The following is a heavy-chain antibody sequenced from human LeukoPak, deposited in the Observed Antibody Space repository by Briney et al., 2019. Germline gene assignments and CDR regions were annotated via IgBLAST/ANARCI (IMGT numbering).Heavy chain of an antibody. Sequence: SQTLSLTCTVSGGSISSGGYYWGWIRQPPGKGLEWIGYIYHSGSTYYNPSLKSRVTISVDKSKNQFSLKLSSVTAADTAVYYCARVVTMVRGVPPGEYYYGMDVWGQGTTVTVSS. CDR3: ARVVTMVRGVPPGEYYYGMDV. D-gene: IGHD3-10*01. CDR1: GGSISSGGYY. CDR2: IYHSGST. J-gene: IGHJ6*02. V-gene: IGHV4-30-2*01.